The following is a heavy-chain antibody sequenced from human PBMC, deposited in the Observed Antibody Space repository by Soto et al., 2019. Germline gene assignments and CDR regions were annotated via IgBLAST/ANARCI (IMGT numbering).Heavy chain of an antibody. D-gene: IGHD6-19*01. CDR2: ISYDGSNK. V-gene: IGHV3-30*18. CDR3: VKDGSSGWPYYYGMDV. J-gene: IGHJ6*02. Sequence: GWSLRLCCAASGFTFNSSGMHWVRQAPGKGLEWVAVISYDGSNKYYADSLKGRFTVSRDNPKNTLYLQMSSLRAEDTAVYYCVKDGSSGWPYYYGMDVWGQGTTVTVSS. CDR1: GFTFNSSG.